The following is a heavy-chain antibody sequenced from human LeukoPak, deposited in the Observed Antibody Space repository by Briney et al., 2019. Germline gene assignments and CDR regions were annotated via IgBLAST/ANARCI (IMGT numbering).Heavy chain of an antibody. Sequence: SETLSLTCTVSGGSISSGSYYWSWIRQPAGKGLEWIGYIYYSGSTNYNPSLKSRVTISVDTSKNHFSLKLSSVTAADTAVYYCARHLNGDYFDYWGQGTLVTVSS. CDR2: IYYSGST. V-gene: IGHV4-61*10. CDR1: GGSISSGSYY. J-gene: IGHJ4*02. CDR3: ARHLNGDYFDY. D-gene: IGHD4-17*01.